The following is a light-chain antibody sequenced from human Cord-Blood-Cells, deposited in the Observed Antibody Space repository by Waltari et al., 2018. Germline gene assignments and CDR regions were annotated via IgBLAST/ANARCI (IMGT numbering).Light chain of an antibody. Sequence: DIQMTQSPSSLSASVGDRVTITCRASQSISSYLNWYQQKPGKAPKLLIYAASSVQSGVPSRFSCSGSGTDFTLTISSLQPEDFATYYCQQSYSTPYTFGQGTKLEIK. CDR3: QQSYSTPYT. V-gene: IGKV1-39*01. CDR2: AAS. J-gene: IGKJ2*01. CDR1: QSISSY.